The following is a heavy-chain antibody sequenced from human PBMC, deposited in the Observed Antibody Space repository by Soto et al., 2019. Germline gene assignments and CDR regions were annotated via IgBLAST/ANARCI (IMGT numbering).Heavy chain of an antibody. D-gene: IGHD3-22*01. Sequence: QLQLQESGAGLVKPSQTLSLTCAVSGGSISSGGYSWSWIRQAPGKGLEWIGYIYHSGSTYYNPSIKSRVTISIDSSKNQFSLKLTSVTAADTAVYYCARGHDSNDNWGQGTLVTVSS. CDR2: IYHSGST. V-gene: IGHV4-30-2*01. CDR1: GGSISSGGYS. CDR3: ARGHDSNDN. J-gene: IGHJ4*02.